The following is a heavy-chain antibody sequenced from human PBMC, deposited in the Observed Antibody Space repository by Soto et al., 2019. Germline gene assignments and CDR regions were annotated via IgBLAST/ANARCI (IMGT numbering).Heavy chain of an antibody. V-gene: IGHV1-2*02. Sequence: QVQLVQSGADVKTPGASVSVSCKAAVYTFTGYYVHWVREAPGQGVEWMGWIYPETGGTSYSQKFQGRVTLSRDTPIYIAALELRRLGFDDAAVYFCARVRLRVISAAMHVWAEAPTFSV. CDR3: ARVRLRVISAAMHV. CDR2: IYPETGGT. J-gene: IGHJ6*02. D-gene: IGHD3-16*02. CDR1: VYTFTGYY.